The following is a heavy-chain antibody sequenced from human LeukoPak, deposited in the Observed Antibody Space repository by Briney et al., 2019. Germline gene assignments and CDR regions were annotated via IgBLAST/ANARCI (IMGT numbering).Heavy chain of an antibody. J-gene: IGHJ4*02. CDR3: ARGPASQIAPFDY. CDR1: GFIFSSYA. CDR2: IWYDGSNK. D-gene: IGHD2-21*01. Sequence: GGSLRLSCAASGFIFSSYAVHWVRQAPGKGLEWVAVIWYDGSNKYYVDSVKGRFTISRDNSKNTLYLQMNSLRTEDTAVYYCARGPASQIAPFDYWGQGTLVTVSS. V-gene: IGHV3-33*08.